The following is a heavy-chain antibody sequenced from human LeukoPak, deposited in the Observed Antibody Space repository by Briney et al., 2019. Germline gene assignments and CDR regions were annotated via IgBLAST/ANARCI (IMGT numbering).Heavy chain of an antibody. V-gene: IGHV3-9*01. CDR2: ISWNSGSI. CDR1: GFTFDDYA. D-gene: IGHD3-22*01. Sequence: GGSLRLSCAASGFTFDDYAMHWVRQAPGKGLEWVSGISWNSGSIGYADSVKGRFTISRDNAKNSLYLQMNSLRAEDTALYYCAKDIGSYCDSSGYPDYWGQGTLVTVSS. CDR3: AKDIGSYCDSSGYPDY. J-gene: IGHJ4*02.